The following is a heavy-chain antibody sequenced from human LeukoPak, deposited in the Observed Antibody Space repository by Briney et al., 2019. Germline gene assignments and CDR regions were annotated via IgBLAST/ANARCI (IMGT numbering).Heavy chain of an antibody. D-gene: IGHD6-6*01. Sequence: SETLSLTCTVSGGSISSYYWSWIRQPPGKGLEWIGYIYYSGSTNYNPSLKSRVTISVDTSKNQFSLKLSSVTAADTAVYYCARGAEYSSSSVFDYWGQGTLVTVSS. CDR3: ARGAEYSSSSVFDY. J-gene: IGHJ4*02. CDR2: IYYSGST. V-gene: IGHV4-59*01. CDR1: GGSISSYY.